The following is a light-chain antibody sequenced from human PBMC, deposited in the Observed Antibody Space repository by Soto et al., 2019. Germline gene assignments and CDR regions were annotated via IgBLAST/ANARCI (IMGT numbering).Light chain of an antibody. Sequence: QSALTQPPSASGSPGQSVTFSCTGTSSDVGGYNYVSWYQQHPGKAPKLMIYEVSKRPSGVPDRFSGSKSGNTASLTVSGLQAEDEADYYCSSYAGSNNPYVFATGTKLTVL. J-gene: IGLJ1*01. V-gene: IGLV2-8*01. CDR1: SSDVGGYNY. CDR2: EVS. CDR3: SSYAGSNNPYV.